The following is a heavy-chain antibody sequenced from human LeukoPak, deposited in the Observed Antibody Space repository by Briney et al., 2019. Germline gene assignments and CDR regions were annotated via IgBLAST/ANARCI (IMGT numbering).Heavy chain of an antibody. V-gene: IGHV3-30*02. CDR1: GFTFSSYD. CDR2: IRYVGCNK. J-gene: IGHJ4*02. Sequence: PGRSLRLSCAASGFTFSSYDQHWVRQAPAKGLEWVTFIRYVGCNKYYAESVKGRFTISRDIYKNTLHLQMNSLRAEDTAVYYCAREYYDFWSGYYGRLGYWGQGTVVTVSS. D-gene: IGHD3-3*01. CDR3: AREYYDFWSGYYGRLGY.